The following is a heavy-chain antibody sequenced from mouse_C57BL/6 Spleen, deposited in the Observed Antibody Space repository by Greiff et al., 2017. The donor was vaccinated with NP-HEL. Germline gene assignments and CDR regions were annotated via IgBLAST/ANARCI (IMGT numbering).Heavy chain of an antibody. Sequence: EVQLQQSGAELVRPGASVKLSCTASGFNIKDDYMHWVKQRPEQGLEWIGWIDPENGDTEYASKFQGKATIPAETSSNTAYLQRSSLTSEDTAVYYSTFYYGSSWGFADWGQGTLVTVSA. CDR3: TFYYGSSWGFAD. V-gene: IGHV14-4*01. D-gene: IGHD1-1*01. CDR2: IDPENGDT. J-gene: IGHJ3*01. CDR1: GFNIKDDY.